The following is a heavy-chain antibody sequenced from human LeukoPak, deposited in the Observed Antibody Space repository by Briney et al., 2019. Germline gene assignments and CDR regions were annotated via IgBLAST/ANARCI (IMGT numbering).Heavy chain of an antibody. CDR2: ISSSSSTI. Sequence: PGGSLRLSCAASGFTFSSYSMNWVRQAPGKGLEWVSYISSSSSTIYYADSVKGRFTISRDNSKNTLYLQMNSLRAEDTAVYYCARAGAGYCSGGSCCSVDWYFDLWGRGTLVTVSS. D-gene: IGHD2-15*01. CDR3: ARAGAGYCSGGSCCSVDWYFDL. J-gene: IGHJ2*01. V-gene: IGHV3-48*01. CDR1: GFTFSSYS.